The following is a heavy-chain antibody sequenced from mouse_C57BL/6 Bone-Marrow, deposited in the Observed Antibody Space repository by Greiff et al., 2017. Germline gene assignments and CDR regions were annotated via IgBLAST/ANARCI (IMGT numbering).Heavy chain of an antibody. D-gene: IGHD1-1*01. Sequence: EVKLQESGGGLVKPGGSLKLSCAASGFTFSSYTMSWVRQTPEKRLQWVAAISGGGGNTYYPDSVKGRFTISRDNDKNILYLQMSSLRSEDTALYYCSRQVTTVLATKYFDVWGTGTPVTVSS. J-gene: IGHJ1*03. CDR1: GFTFSSYT. V-gene: IGHV5-9*01. CDR2: ISGGGGNT. CDR3: SRQVTTVLATKYFDV.